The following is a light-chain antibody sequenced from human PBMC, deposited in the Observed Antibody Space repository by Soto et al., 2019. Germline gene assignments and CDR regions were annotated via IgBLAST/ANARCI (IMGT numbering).Light chain of an antibody. Sequence: EIVMTQSPATLSVSPGERATLSCRASQSLSSNLAWYQQKPGQAPRLLIYGASTRATGIPARFSGSGSGTEFTLTLSSLQSEDFAVYYCQQYNDWSRRLTFGGGTQVEIK. J-gene: IGKJ4*01. CDR1: QSLSSN. V-gene: IGKV3-15*01. CDR2: GAS. CDR3: QQYNDWSRRLT.